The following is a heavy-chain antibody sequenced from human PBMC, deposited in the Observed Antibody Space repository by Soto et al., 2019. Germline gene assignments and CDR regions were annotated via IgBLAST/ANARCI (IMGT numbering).Heavy chain of an antibody. CDR1: GYSFSSYT. CDR3: ARESKKWPDF. Sequence: GASVKVSCKAAGYSFSSYTINWVRQAPGQGLEWLGWIRAYNGNTKYVEKLQGRVTMTTDTSTNTAYMELRNPRSDDTAVYYCARESKKWPDFWG. V-gene: IGHV1-18*04. D-gene: IGHD5-12*01. CDR2: IRAYNGNT. J-gene: IGHJ4*01.